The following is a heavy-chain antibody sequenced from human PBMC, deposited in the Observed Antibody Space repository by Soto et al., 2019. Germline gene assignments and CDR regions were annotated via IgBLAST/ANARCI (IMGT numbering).Heavy chain of an antibody. Sequence: VHLVESGGGLVEPGGSLRLSCEASGFMFSSYWMSWVRQAPGEGLEWVANIKQDGSEIHYLVSVEGRFTIFRDNARRALYLQMNSLRAEDTAVYFCASYSVSYCPVGHDRWGQGALVVVSS. CDR3: ASYSVSYCPVGHDR. CDR2: IKQDGSEI. J-gene: IGHJ5*02. D-gene: IGHD3-10*01. V-gene: IGHV3-7*01. CDR1: GFMFSSYW.